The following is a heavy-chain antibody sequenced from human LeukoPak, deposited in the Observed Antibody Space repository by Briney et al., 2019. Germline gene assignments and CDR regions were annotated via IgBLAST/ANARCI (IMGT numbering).Heavy chain of an antibody. CDR3: AKGGGGSEPGVFDY. CDR2: ISGSGGST. CDR1: GFTFSSYA. D-gene: IGHD3-10*01. V-gene: IGHV3-23*01. Sequence: GGSLRLSCAASGFTFSSYAMSWVRQAPGKGLEWVSAISGSGGSTYYADSVKGRFTISRDNAKNSLYLQMNSLRAEDTALHYCAKGGGGSEPGVFDYWGQGTLVTVSS. J-gene: IGHJ4*02.